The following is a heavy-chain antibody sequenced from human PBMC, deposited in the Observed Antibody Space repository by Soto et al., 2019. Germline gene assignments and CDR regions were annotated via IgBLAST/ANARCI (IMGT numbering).Heavy chain of an antibody. D-gene: IGHD2-2*01. Sequence: SETLYLTCVVYGGAFSGYYWRWIRQSPGKGLEWVGGSNHRGRTNYNPSLESRVTISVDTSKNQFSLKLPSVTAADTAMYYCARDGFCTSTTCRVVNWFDPWGQGTLVTVSA. CDR2: SNHRGRT. CDR3: ARDGFCTSTTCRVVNWFDP. J-gene: IGHJ5*01. V-gene: IGHV4-34*01. CDR1: GGAFSGYY.